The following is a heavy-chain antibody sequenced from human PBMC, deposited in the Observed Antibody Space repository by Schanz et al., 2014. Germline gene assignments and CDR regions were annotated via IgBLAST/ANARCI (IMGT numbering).Heavy chain of an antibody. V-gene: IGHV3-23*04. CDR3: AKKQYDVVDLSSFYFDF. D-gene: IGHD6-19*01. Sequence: EVQLVESGGGWVQPGGSLRLSCAASGFTFSDYSMNWVRQAPGKGLEWVSAISGGGGTTYYTDSVKGRFTIARDSSKNTLYLQMNSLRPEDTAIYYCAKKQYDVVDLSSFYFDFWGQGTLVTVSS. CDR2: ISGGGGTT. CDR1: GFTFSDYS. J-gene: IGHJ4*02.